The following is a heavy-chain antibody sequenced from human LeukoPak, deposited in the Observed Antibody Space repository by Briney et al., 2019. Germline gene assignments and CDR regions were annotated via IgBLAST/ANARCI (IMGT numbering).Heavy chain of an antibody. CDR1: GGSISNHY. D-gene: IGHD3-10*01. J-gene: IGHJ5*02. CDR2: IYYSGST. CDR3: AREESMVRGTSWFDP. V-gene: IGHV4-59*11. Sequence: SETLSLTCTVSGGSISNHYWSWIRQPPGKGLEWIGYIYYSGSTNYNPSLKSRITISLDTSKNQFSLKLSSVTAADTAMYYCAREESMVRGTSWFDPWGQGTLVTVSS.